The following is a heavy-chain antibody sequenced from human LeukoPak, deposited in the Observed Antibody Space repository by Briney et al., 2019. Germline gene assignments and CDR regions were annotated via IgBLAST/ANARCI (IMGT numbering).Heavy chain of an antibody. CDR2: IGRDKNK. D-gene: IGHD3-3*01. J-gene: IGHJ3*01. CDR3: VKDGEWTFDV. Sequence: PGGSLRLSCAASGFTFSTYGMHWVRQAPGEGLEWVAFIGRDKNKYYADSVKGRFTISGDSSYNTAFLQVNSLRTEDTALYYCVKDGEWTFDVWGQGTMVTVSS. V-gene: IGHV3-30*02. CDR1: GFTFSTYG.